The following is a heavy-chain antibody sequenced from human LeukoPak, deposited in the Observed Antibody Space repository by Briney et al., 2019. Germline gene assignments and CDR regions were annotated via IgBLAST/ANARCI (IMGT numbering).Heavy chain of an antibody. J-gene: IGHJ3*02. CDR1: GYTFTSYD. V-gene: IGHV1-8*01. CDR3: ARGSLVSNDAFDI. Sequence: AASVKVSCKASGYTFTSYDINWVRQATGQGLEWMGWMNPNSGNTGYAQKFQGRVTMTRNTSISTAYMELSSLRSEDTAVYYCARGSLVSNDAFDIWGQGTMVTVSS. CDR2: MNPNSGNT. D-gene: IGHD2/OR15-2a*01.